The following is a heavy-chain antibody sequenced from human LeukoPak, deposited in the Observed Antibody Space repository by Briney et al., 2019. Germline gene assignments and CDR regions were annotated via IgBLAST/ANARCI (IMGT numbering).Heavy chain of an antibody. J-gene: IGHJ3*02. CDR3: ARAPTVRDSFDI. CDR1: GYTSTSYG. Sequence: ASVKVSCKASGYTSTSYGISWVRQAPGQGLEWMGWISTNSDNTKFAQKFQGRVTMTTDTSTRTAYMELRSLRSDDTAMYYCARAPTVRDSFDIWGQGTMVTVSS. D-gene: IGHD4-11*01. CDR2: ISTNSDNT. V-gene: IGHV1-18*01.